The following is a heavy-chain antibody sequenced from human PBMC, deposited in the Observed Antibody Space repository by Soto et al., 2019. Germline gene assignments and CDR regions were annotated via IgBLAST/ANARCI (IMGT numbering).Heavy chain of an antibody. CDR3: ARASGDYGESLDY. V-gene: IGHV4-31*03. D-gene: IGHD4-17*01. CDR2: IYYSGST. Sequence: SETLSLTCTVSGGSISSGGYYWSWIRQHPGKGLEWIGYIYYSGSTYYNPSLKSRVTISVDTSKNQFSLKLSSVTAADTAVYYCARASGDYGESLDYWGQGTLVTVSS. CDR1: GGSISSGGYY. J-gene: IGHJ4*02.